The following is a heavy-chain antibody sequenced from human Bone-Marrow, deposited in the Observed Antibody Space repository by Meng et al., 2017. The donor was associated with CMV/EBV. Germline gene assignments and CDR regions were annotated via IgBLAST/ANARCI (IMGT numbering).Heavy chain of an antibody. J-gene: IGHJ4*02. D-gene: IGHD6-13*01. V-gene: IGHV3-11*04. CDR2: ISSSCSTI. Sequence: SCAASGFTFSDYYMSWIRQAPGKGLEWVSYISSSCSTIYYADSVKGRFTISRDNAKNSLYLQMNSLRAEDTAVYYCASWPREAAAGTANYWGQGTLVTVSS. CDR3: ASWPREAAAGTANY. CDR1: GFTFSDYY.